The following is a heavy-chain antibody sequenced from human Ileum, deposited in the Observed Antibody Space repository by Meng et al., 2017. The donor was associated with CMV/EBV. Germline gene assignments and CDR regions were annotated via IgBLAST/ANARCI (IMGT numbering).Heavy chain of an antibody. D-gene: IGHD5-12*01. V-gene: IGHV1-18*01. Sequence: ASVKVSCKASGYTFSSYGISWVRQAPGQGLKWMGWISDHNGNTNYAHKFQDRVTMTIDTSTSTVYMELRSLRSDDTAVYYCARDSTQWLRVAHEAFDVWGQGTTVTVSS. J-gene: IGHJ6*02. CDR1: GYTFSSYG. CDR3: ARDSTQWLRVAHEAFDV. CDR2: ISDHNGNT.